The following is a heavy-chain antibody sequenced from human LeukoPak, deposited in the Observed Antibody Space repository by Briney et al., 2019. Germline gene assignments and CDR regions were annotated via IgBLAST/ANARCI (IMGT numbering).Heavy chain of an antibody. CDR1: GRSISSYY. J-gene: IGHJ4*02. V-gene: IGHV4-59*08. CDR2: IYYSGST. Sequence: SETLSLTCSVSGRSISSYYWSWILQPPGKGLEWIGYIYYSGSTNYNPSLKSRVTISVDTSKNQFSLKLSSVTAADTAVYYCARSLGYCSGGSCYLFFFDYWGQGTLVTVSS. CDR3: ARSLGYCSGGSCYLFFFDY. D-gene: IGHD2-15*01.